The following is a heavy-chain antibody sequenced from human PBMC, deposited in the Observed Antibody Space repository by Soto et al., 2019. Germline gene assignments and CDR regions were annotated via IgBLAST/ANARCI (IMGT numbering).Heavy chain of an antibody. CDR3: ARLHRYCSGGSCYVVDY. J-gene: IGHJ4*02. V-gene: IGHV4-59*08. D-gene: IGHD2-15*01. CDR1: GGSISGYY. Sequence: QVQLQESGPGLVKPSETLSLTCTVSGGSISGYYWSWVRQPPGKGLEWIGYVYYTGATNYNPSLNRRVTMSLDTSKNQFSLRLSSMTAADTAVYYCARLHRYCSGGSCYVVDYWGQGTQVTVSS. CDR2: VYYTGAT.